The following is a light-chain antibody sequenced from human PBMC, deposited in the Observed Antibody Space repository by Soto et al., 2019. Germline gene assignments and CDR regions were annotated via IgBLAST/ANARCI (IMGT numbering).Light chain of an antibody. CDR2: GAS. J-gene: IGKJ2*01. CDR1: QSVSSSF. Sequence: IVLTQSPGTLSLSPGETATLSCTASQSVSSSFLAWYLQKPGQTPRLLIYGASSTATATPDRFSGSGSGTDFTLTISRLEPEDFAVYYCQQYGTSPRTFGQGTKLEIK. V-gene: IGKV3-20*01. CDR3: QQYGTSPRT.